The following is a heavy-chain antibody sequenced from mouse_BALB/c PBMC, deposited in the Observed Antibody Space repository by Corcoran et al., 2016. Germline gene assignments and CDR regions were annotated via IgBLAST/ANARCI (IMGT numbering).Heavy chain of an antibody. Sequence: QIQLVQSGPELKKPGETVKISCKASGYTFKNYGMNWVKQAPGKGLKWMGWINTYTGEQTYADDFKGRFAFSLETSASTAYLQINNLKNEDTATYFCAREPYAMDYWGQGTSVTVSS. V-gene: IGHV9-3-1*01. CDR3: AREPYAMDY. CDR1: GYTFKNYG. J-gene: IGHJ4*01. CDR2: INTYTGEQ.